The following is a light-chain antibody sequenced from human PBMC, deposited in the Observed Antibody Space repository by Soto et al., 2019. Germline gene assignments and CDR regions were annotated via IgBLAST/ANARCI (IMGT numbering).Light chain of an antibody. V-gene: IGKV3-11*01. CDR3: HQRTNWPLT. CDR2: DAS. Sequence: ETVLTQSPATLSLSPGDRATLSCRASQSVSTYLAWYQQKPGQAPRLLIYDASIRATGTPARFSGSGSGTDFTLTIRGLEPEDFAVYYCHQRTNWPLTFGGGTKVDI. CDR1: QSVSTY. J-gene: IGKJ4*01.